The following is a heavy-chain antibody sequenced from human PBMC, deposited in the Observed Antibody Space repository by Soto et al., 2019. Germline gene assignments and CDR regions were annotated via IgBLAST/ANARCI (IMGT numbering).Heavy chain of an antibody. Sequence: EVPLSESGGGLVQPGGSLRLSCAVSESTFSSTVMSWVRQAPGKGLEWVSSISGSGDKLYYVDSVKGRFTISRDNSKNTLYLQMNSLRAEDTAIYFCANMSGAAVDHWGQGTPVTVSS. J-gene: IGHJ4*02. D-gene: IGHD6-13*01. V-gene: IGHV3-23*01. CDR3: ANMSGAAVDH. CDR2: ISGSGDKL. CDR1: ESTFSSTV.